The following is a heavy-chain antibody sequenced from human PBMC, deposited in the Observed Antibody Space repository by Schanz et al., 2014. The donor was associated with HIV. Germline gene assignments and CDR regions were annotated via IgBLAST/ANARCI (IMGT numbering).Heavy chain of an antibody. CDR1: GLTLSSYG. D-gene: IGHD1-20*01. CDR2: ISGGSGST. CDR3: AKTSITLGMDV. Sequence: EVQVLESGGDLVQPGGSLRLSCAASGLTLSSYGMSWVCQAPGKGLEWVSSISGGSGSTFYADSVKGRFTISRVNSKNTLYLQMNSLRAEDTAIYYCAKTSITLGMDVWGQGTTVTVSS. J-gene: IGHJ6*02. V-gene: IGHV3-23*01.